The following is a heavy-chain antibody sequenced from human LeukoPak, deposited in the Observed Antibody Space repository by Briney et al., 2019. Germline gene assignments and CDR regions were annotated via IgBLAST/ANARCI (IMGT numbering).Heavy chain of an antibody. V-gene: IGHV5-10-1*01. J-gene: IGHJ4*02. CDR2: IDPSDSYT. CDR1: GYSFTTYW. CDR3: AIGGSIDY. D-gene: IGHD3-3*01. Sequence: GESLKISCKGSGYSFTTYWIIWVRQVAGKGLQWMGRIDPSDSYTNYSPSFQGHVTISADKSISTAYLQWSSLKASDTAMYYCAIGGSIDYWGQGTLVTVSS.